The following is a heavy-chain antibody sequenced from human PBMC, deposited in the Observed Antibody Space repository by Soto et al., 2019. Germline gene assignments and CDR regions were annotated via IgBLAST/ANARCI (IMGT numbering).Heavy chain of an antibody. CDR2: ISGRDGST. Sequence: PGGSLRLSCVASGFTFISYAMSWVRQAPGEGLEWVSVISGRDGSTYYADSVKGRFTISRDDSKNTLYLQMNSLRVEDTAIYYCARDRERDAWYEDYWGQGTLVTVSS. CDR3: ARDRERDAWYEDY. J-gene: IGHJ4*02. CDR1: GFTFISYA. D-gene: IGHD6-13*01. V-gene: IGHV3-23*01.